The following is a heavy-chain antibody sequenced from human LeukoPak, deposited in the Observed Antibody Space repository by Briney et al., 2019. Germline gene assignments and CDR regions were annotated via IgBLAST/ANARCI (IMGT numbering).Heavy chain of an antibody. Sequence: GGSLRLSCEASGFTFSSYAMHWVRQAPGKGLEWVAVISYDGSNKYYADSVKGRFTISRDNSKNTLYLQMNSLRAEDTAVYYCAEPGGYWGQGTLVTVSS. CDR2: ISYDGSNK. CDR1: GFTFSSYA. J-gene: IGHJ4*02. V-gene: IGHV3-30*04. D-gene: IGHD1-14*01. CDR3: AEPGGY.